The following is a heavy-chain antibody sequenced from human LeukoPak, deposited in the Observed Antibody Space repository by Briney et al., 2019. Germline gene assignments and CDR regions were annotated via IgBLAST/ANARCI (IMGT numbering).Heavy chain of an antibody. V-gene: IGHV1-69*04. D-gene: IGHD2-15*01. Sequence: SVKVSCKASGGTFSSYAISWVRQAPGQGLEWMGRIIPILGIANYAQKFQGRVTITADKSTSTAYMELSSLRSEDTAVYYCARDQSAYCSGGSCPPMYNWFDPWGQGALVTVSS. CDR3: ARDQSAYCSGGSCPPMYNWFDP. J-gene: IGHJ5*02. CDR1: GGTFSSYA. CDR2: IIPILGIA.